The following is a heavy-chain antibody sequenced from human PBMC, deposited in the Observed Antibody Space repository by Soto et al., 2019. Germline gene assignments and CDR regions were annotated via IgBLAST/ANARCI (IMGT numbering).Heavy chain of an antibody. CDR3: ASGIAAAGTGVDY. CDR2: IYYSGST. J-gene: IGHJ4*02. V-gene: IGHV4-61*01. Sequence: SETLSLTCTVSGGSVSSGSYYWSWIRQPPGKGLEWIGYIYYSGSTNYNPSLKSRVTISVDTSKNQFSLKLSSVTAADTAVYYCASGIAAAGTGVDYWGQGTLVTASS. CDR1: GGSVSSGSYY. D-gene: IGHD6-13*01.